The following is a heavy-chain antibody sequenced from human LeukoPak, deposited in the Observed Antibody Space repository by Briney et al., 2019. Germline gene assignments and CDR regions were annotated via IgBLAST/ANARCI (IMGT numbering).Heavy chain of an antibody. D-gene: IGHD3-3*01. Sequence: VASVKVSCKASGYPFTTYGITWVRQVPGQGLEWMGWISAYNGNTNYAQKFQGRVTMTTDTSTSTAYMELKSLRSDDTAVYYCARDHMNYDFWSGYSNWFDPWGQGTLVTVSS. CDR1: GYPFTTYG. CDR3: ARDHMNYDFWSGYSNWFDP. J-gene: IGHJ5*02. CDR2: ISAYNGNT. V-gene: IGHV1-18*01.